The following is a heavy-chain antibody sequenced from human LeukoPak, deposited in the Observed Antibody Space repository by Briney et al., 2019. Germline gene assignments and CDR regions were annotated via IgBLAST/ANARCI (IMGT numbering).Heavy chain of an antibody. J-gene: IGHJ5*02. Sequence: SETLSLTCTVSGYSISSGYYWGWIRQPPGKGLEWIGSIYHSGSTYYNPSLKSRVTISVDTSKNQFSLKLSSVTAADTAVYYCASSITIFEFVWFDPWGQGTLVTVSS. D-gene: IGHD3-3*01. CDR2: IYHSGST. CDR3: ASSITIFEFVWFDP. V-gene: IGHV4-38-2*02. CDR1: GYSISSGYY.